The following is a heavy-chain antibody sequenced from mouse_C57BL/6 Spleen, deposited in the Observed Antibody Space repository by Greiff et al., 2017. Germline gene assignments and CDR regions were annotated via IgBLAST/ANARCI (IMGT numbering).Heavy chain of an antibody. J-gene: IGHJ1*03. CDR1: GYTFTSYG. V-gene: IGHV1-81*01. Sequence: QVQLQQSGAELARPGASVKLSCKASGYTFTSYGISWVKQSTGQGLEWIGEIYPRSGNTYYNEKFKGKATLTADKSSSTAYMELRSLTSEDSAVYFCARGIYYYGSSYVDWYFDVWGTGTTVTVSS. CDR2: IYPRSGNT. D-gene: IGHD1-1*01. CDR3: ARGIYYYGSSYVDWYFDV.